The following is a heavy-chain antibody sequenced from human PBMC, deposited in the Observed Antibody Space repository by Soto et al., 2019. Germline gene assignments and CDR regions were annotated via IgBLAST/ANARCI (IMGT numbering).Heavy chain of an antibody. V-gene: IGHV1-69*06. J-gene: IGHJ6*02. Sequence: SVKVSCKASGGTFSSYAISWVRQAPGQGLEWMGGIIPIFGTANYAQKFQGRVTITADKSTSTAYMELSSLRSEDTAVYYCAREYCSSTSCRPTYYYYGMDVWG. CDR2: IIPIFGTA. CDR3: AREYCSSTSCRPTYYYYGMDV. D-gene: IGHD2-2*01. CDR1: GGTFSSYA.